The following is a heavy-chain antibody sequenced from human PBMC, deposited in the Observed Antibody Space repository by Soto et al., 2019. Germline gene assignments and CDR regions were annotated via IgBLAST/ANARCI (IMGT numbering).Heavy chain of an antibody. J-gene: IGHJ6*02. D-gene: IGHD3-9*01. Sequence: QVQLQESGPGLVKPSQTLSLTCTVSGASISSEGYAWTWIRQHPGKCLEWIGKIHYTGSTDYNQSLKCRLIISVDRSENHFSLNLTSVTPADTAVYYCTRDRLGNRYYIGMDVWGRGTTVTVSS. V-gene: IGHV4-31*03. CDR1: GASISSEGYA. CDR3: TRDRLGNRYYIGMDV. CDR2: IHYTGST.